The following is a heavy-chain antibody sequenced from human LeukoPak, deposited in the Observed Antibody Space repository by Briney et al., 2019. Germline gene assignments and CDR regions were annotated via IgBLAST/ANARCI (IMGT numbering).Heavy chain of an antibody. CDR1: GFTFSDYY. CDR3: ARDYDSSDWYYYGMDV. D-gene: IGHD6-19*01. V-gene: IGHV3-11*06. J-gene: IGHJ6*04. CDR2: ISSSSSYT. Sequence: GGSLRLSCAASGFTFSDYYMSWIRQAPGKGLEWVSYISSSSSYTNYADSVKGRFTISRDNAKNSLYLQMNSLRAEDTAVYYCARDYDSSDWYYYGMDVWGKGTTVTVSS.